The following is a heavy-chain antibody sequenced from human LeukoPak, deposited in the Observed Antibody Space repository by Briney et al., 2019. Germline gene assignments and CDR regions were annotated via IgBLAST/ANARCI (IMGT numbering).Heavy chain of an antibody. CDR3: ARDYWWNYDY. J-gene: IGHJ4*02. CDR2: ISKDGSDK. CDR1: GFTFSSYW. D-gene: IGHD1-7*01. Sequence: GGSLRLSCTASGFTFSSYWMSWVRQAPGKGLEWVAVISKDGSDKYYPGSVRGRFTISRDNSKNTIYLQMDSLRAEDTAIYYCARDYWWNYDYWGQGTLVTVSS. V-gene: IGHV3-30-3*01.